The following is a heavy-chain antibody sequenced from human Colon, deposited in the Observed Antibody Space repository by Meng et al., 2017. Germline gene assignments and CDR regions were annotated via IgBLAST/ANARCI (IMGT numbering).Heavy chain of an antibody. CDR1: GYTFPTYG. CDR3: ARLVYCGGACYSALDY. D-gene: IGHD2-21*02. J-gene: IGHJ4*02. CDR2: IRTYNGKT. V-gene: IGHV1-18*01. Sequence: VQLVRSGAQVNQPGASLAVSSHPSGYTFPTYGITWVRQAPGQGLAWMGWIRTYNGKTDYAQKLQGRVTMTTDTSTSTAYMELRSLKSDDTAVYYCARLVYCGGACYSALDYWGQGTLVTVSS.